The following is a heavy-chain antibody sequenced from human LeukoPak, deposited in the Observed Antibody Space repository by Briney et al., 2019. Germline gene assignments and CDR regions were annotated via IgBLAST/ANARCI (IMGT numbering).Heavy chain of an antibody. CDR1: GYTFTGYD. CDR2: INPNSGGT. J-gene: IGHJ4*02. Sequence: ASVKVSCKTSGYTFTGYDMHWVRQAPGQGLEWMGWINPNSGGTNYAQKFQDRVTMTRDTSIGTAYMELSRLRSDDTAVYYCARDPHYCGTTTCYRYFAYWGQGTLVTVSS. V-gene: IGHV1-2*02. D-gene: IGHD2-2*01. CDR3: ARDPHYCGTTTCYRYFAY.